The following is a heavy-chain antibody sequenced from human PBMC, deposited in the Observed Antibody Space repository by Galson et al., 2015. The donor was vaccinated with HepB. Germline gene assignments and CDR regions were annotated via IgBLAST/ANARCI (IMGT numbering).Heavy chain of an antibody. CDR1: GFTFSSYG. CDR2: ISYDGSNK. CDR3: AKDSSSSYYFDY. V-gene: IGHV3-30*18. J-gene: IGHJ4*02. Sequence: SLRLSCAASGFTFSSYGMHWVRQAPGKGLEWVAVISYDGSNKYYADSVKGRFTISRDNSKNTLYLQMNSLRAEDTAVYYCAKDSSSSYYFDYWGQGTLVTVSS. D-gene: IGHD6-6*01.